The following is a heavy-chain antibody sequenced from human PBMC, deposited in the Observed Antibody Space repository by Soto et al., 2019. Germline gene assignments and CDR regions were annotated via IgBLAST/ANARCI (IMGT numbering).Heavy chain of an antibody. CDR3: ARGTYSSSSNHYYYYYMDV. D-gene: IGHD6-13*01. Sequence: PGGSLRLSCAASGFTFSSYWMHWVRQAPGKGLVWVSRINSDGSSTSYADSVKGRFTISRDNAKNTLYLQMNSLRAEDTAVYYCARGTYSSSSNHYYYYYMDVRGKGTTVTVSS. V-gene: IGHV3-74*01. CDR2: INSDGSST. CDR1: GFTFSSYW. J-gene: IGHJ6*03.